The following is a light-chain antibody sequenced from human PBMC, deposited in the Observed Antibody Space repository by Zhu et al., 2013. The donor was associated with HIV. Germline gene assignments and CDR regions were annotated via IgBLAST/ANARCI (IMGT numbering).Light chain of an antibody. CDR3: QRFGSSYTWT. J-gene: IGKJ1*01. Sequence: IVLTQSPGTLSLSPGERATLSCRASQSVANSLAWYQQKPGQPPRLLLYGSSNRAPGIPDRFSGGGSGTVFTLTITGLEPEDFGMYFCQRFGSSYTWTFGQGTNVEIK. CDR2: GSS. V-gene: IGKV3-20*01. CDR1: QSVANS.